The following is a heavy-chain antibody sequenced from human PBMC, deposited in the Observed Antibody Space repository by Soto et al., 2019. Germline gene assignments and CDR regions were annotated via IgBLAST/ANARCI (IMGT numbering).Heavy chain of an antibody. V-gene: IGHV4-30-4*01. D-gene: IGHD1-26*01. Sequence: TLSLTCTVSGGSISSADYYWSWIRQPPGKGLEWIGYIYYSGTTYYNPSLKSRVSISDDTSKNQFSLQLSSVTAADTAVYFCARLVPTTIHDSWGQEVLVIVSS. CDR2: IYYSGTT. CDR3: ARLVPTTIHDS. CDR1: GGSISSADYY. J-gene: IGHJ4*02.